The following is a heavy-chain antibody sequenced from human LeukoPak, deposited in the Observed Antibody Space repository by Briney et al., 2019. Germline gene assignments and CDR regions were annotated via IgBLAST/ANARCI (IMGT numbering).Heavy chain of an antibody. J-gene: IGHJ3*02. CDR3: GRGPDCSSTSCYAGDAFDI. D-gene: IGHD2-2*01. CDR1: GYTFTSYA. CDR2: INAGNGNT. V-gene: IGHV1-3*01. Sequence: VASVKVSCKASGYTFTSYAMHWVRQAPGQRLEWMGWINAGNGNTKYSQKFQGRVTITRDTSASTAYMELSSLRSEDTAVYYCGRGPDCSSTSCYAGDAFDIWGQGTMVTVSS.